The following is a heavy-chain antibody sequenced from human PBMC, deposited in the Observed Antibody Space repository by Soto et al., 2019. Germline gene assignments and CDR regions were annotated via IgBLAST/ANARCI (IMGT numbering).Heavy chain of an antibody. CDR3: ARDGGLRFLEWLLDS. V-gene: IGHV3-30*04. D-gene: IGHD3-3*01. CDR2: ISFDGSNK. J-gene: IGHJ4*02. Sequence: GGSLRLSCAASGFTFSTYAMHWVRQAPGTGLEWVAVISFDGSNKYYADSVKGRFTISRDNSKNTLYLQMNSLRAEDTTVYYCARDGGLRFLEWLLDSWGQGTLVTVSS. CDR1: GFTFSTYA.